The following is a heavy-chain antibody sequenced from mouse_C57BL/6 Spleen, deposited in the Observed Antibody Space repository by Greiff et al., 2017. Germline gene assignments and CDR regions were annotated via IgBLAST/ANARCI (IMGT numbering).Heavy chain of an antibody. CDR2: INPSTGGT. J-gene: IGHJ2*01. D-gene: IGHD1-1*01. V-gene: IGHV1-42*01. CDR3: ARRYYGSSDYFDY. Sequence: VQLKQSGPELVKPGASVKISCKASGYSFTGYYMNWVKQSPEKSLEWIGEINPSTGGTTYNQKFKAKATLTVDKSSSTAYMQLKSLTSEDSAVYYCARRYYGSSDYFDYWGQGTTLTVSS. CDR1: GYSFTGYY.